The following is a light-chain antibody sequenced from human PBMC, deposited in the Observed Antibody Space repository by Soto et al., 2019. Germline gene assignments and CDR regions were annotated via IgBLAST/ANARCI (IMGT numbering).Light chain of an antibody. CDR1: QSLLHSNGYNY. Sequence: DIVMTQSPLSLPVTPGEPASISCRSSQSLLHSNGYNYLDWYLQKPGQSPQLLIYSGSNRASGGPDRFSGSGSGTDCTLKISRVEAEDVGTYYCMQAVLTPRTFGPGTKLEIK. J-gene: IGKJ2*01. CDR2: SGS. CDR3: MQAVLTPRT. V-gene: IGKV2-28*01.